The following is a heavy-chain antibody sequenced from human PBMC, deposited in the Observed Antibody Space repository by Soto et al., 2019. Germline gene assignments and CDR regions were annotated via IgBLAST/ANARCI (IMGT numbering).Heavy chain of an antibody. CDR2: ISAYNGNT. CDR1: GDTFTSYG. CDR3: ARDAGQQLDDRLSDAFDI. V-gene: IGHV1-18*01. J-gene: IGHJ3*02. D-gene: IGHD6-13*01. Sequence: ASVKVSCKASGDTFTSYGISWVRQAPGQGLEWMGWISAYNGNTNYAQKLQGRVTMTTDTSTSTAYMELRSLRSDDTAVYYCARDAGQQLDDRLSDAFDIWGQGTMVTVSS.